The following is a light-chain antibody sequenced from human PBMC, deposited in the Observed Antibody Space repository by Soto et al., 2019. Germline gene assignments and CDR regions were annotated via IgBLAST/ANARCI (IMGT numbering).Light chain of an antibody. CDR2: AAS. CDR3: QKYNTDPYT. J-gene: IGKJ5*01. Sequence: DIQMTQSPSSVSASVGDRVTITSRASQGFTNYLAWYQQTPGKAPKLLIYAASTLQSGVPPRFSGRGSGTHFTLPLSRLRTEDAATYYCQKYNTDPYTFGQGTRLEIK. CDR1: QGFTNY. V-gene: IGKV1-27*01.